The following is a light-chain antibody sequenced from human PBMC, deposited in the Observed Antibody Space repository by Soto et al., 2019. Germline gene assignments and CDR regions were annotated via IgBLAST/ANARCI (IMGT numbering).Light chain of an antibody. CDR2: EVS. CDR3: CSYTGDNILYV. V-gene: IGLV2-23*02. J-gene: IGLJ1*01. Sequence: QSVLTQPASVSGSPGQSTTFSCTGTSSDVGSYNLVSWYQQHPGKAPKLIIYEVSKRPSGVSNRFSGSKSGNTASLTISGLRAEDEADYYCCSYTGDNILYVFGSGTKVPV. CDR1: SSDVGSYNL.